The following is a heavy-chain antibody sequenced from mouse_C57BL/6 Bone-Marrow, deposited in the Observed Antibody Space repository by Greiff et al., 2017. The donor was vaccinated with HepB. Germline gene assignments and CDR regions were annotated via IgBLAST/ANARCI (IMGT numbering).Heavy chain of an antibody. CDR1: GFSLTSYG. CDR2: IWGDGST. Sequence: VHLVESGPGLVAPSQSLSITCTVSGFSLTSYGVSWVRQPPGKGLEWLGVIWGDGSTNYHSALISRLSISKDNFKSQVFLKLNSLQTDDTATYYCAKGLRSLTTIGMDYWGQGTSVTVSS. J-gene: IGHJ4*01. CDR3: AKGLRSLTTIGMDY. V-gene: IGHV2-3*01. D-gene: IGHD1-1*01.